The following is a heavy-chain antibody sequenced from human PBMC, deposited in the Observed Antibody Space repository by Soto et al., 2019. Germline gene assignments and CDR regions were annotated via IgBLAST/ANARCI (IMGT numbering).Heavy chain of an antibody. D-gene: IGHD5-18*01. CDR1: GYTFTSYG. J-gene: IGHJ4*02. CDR2: ISAYNGNT. Sequence: VASVKVSCKASGYTFTSYGISWVRQAPGQGLEWMGWISAYNGNTNYAQKLQGRVTMTTDTSTSTAYMELRSLRSDDTAVYYCARTPRPGVDTAMEFDYWGQGTLVTVSS. CDR3: ARTPRPGVDTAMEFDY. V-gene: IGHV1-18*01.